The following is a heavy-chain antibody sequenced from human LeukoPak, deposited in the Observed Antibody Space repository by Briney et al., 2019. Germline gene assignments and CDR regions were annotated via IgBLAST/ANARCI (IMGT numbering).Heavy chain of an antibody. V-gene: IGHV3-48*02. CDR2: ISRNGSNK. D-gene: IGHD3-10*01. J-gene: IGHJ4*02. CDR3: ARAPVMDYYGSGSYFDY. CDR1: GFTFSRYC. Sequence: GGSLRLLCAASGFTFSRYCFNWVRQAPGKGLEWLLYISRNGSNKHYADTVKGRFTSSRDNAKNSLYLQMSTLRDQDTAVYYCARAPVMDYYGSGSYFDYWGQGTRVTVSS.